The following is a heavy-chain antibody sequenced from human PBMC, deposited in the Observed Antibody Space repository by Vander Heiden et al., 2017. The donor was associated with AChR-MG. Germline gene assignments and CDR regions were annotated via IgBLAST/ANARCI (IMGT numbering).Heavy chain of an antibody. CDR2: ISYDGSNK. J-gene: IGHJ4*02. Sequence: QVQLVESGGGVVQPGRSLRLSCAASGFTFSSYAMHWVRQAPGKGLEWVAVISYDGSNKYYADSVKGRFTISRDNSKNTLYLQMNSLRAEDTAVYYCARDLNSGSYGWGYWGQGTLVTVSS. CDR1: GFTFSSYA. V-gene: IGHV3-30-3*01. D-gene: IGHD1-26*01. CDR3: ARDLNSGSYGWGY.